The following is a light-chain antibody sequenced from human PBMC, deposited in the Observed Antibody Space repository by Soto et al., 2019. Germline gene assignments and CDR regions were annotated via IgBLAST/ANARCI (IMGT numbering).Light chain of an antibody. J-gene: IGKJ5*01. CDR1: QSVSSN. CDR2: GAS. CDR3: QQYNNWLLIT. V-gene: IGKV3-15*01. Sequence: EIVMTQSPATLSVSPGERATLSCRARQSVSSNLAWYQQKPGQAPRLLIYGASTRATGIPARFSGSGSGTEFTLTISSLQSEDFAVYYCQQYNNWLLITFGQGTRLEIK.